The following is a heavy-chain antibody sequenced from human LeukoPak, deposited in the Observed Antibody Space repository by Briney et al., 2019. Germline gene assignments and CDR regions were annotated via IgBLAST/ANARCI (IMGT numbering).Heavy chain of an antibody. D-gene: IGHD3-9*01. Sequence: SETLSLTCAVYGGSFSGYYWSWIRQPAGKGLEWIGRIYTSGSTNYNPSLKSRVTISVDTSKNQFSLKLSSVTAADTAVYYCARIRYFDWLSRFDDAFDIWGQGTMVTVSS. J-gene: IGHJ3*02. CDR3: ARIRYFDWLSRFDDAFDI. V-gene: IGHV4-59*10. CDR2: IYTSGST. CDR1: GGSFSGYY.